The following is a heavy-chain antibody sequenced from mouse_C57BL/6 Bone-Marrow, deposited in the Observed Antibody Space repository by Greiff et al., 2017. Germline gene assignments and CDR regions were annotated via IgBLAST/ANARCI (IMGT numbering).Heavy chain of an antibody. CDR3: ARYGPVRPGAWFAY. CDR1: GYTFTSYW. V-gene: IGHV1-72*01. Sequence: VQLQQPGAELVKPGASVKLSCKASGYTFTSYWMHWVKQRPGRGLEWIGRIDPNSGGTKYNEKFKSKATLTVDKPSSTAYMQLSSLTSEDSAVYYCARYGPVRPGAWFAYWGQGTLVTVSA. D-gene: IGHD2-14*01. CDR2: IDPNSGGT. J-gene: IGHJ3*01.